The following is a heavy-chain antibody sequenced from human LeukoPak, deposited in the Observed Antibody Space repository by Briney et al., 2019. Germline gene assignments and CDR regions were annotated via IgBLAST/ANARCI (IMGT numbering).Heavy chain of an antibody. J-gene: IGHJ4*02. CDR1: GFTFSSYE. Sequence: GGSLRLSCAASGFTFSSYEMHWVRQAPGKGLEWVSYISSSGSTIYYADSVKGRFTISRDNAKNSLYLQMNSLRAEDAAVYYCARDHGGSSPFDYWGQGTLVTVSS. D-gene: IGHD4-23*01. CDR2: ISSSGSTI. V-gene: IGHV3-48*03. CDR3: ARDHGGSSPFDY.